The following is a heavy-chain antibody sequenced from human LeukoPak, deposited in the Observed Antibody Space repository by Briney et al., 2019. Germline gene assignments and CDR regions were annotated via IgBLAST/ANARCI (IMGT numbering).Heavy chain of an antibody. D-gene: IGHD6-13*01. CDR2: VDPEDGET. V-gene: IGHV1-69-2*01. CDR1: GYTFTDYY. CDR3: ATPPRYSTLEYFQH. Sequence: ASVKISCKVSGYTFTDYYMHWVQQAPGKGLEWMGLVDPEDGETIYAEKFQGRVTITADTSTDTAYMELSSLRSADTAVYYCATPPRYSTLEYFQHWGQGTLVTVSS. J-gene: IGHJ1*01.